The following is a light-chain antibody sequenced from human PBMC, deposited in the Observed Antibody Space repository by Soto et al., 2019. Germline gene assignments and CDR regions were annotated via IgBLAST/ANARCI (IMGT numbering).Light chain of an antibody. V-gene: IGKV3-20*01. CDR3: QQYSTLPHT. CDR2: SIS. Sequence: EIVWTQAPGILSLSPGERATLSCRASQSVTNSCFAWYQQKPGQAPSLLIYSISLRATGIPDMFSGSGSGLDFPLSSSRLEPEDIVVYYCQQYSTLPHTFSQGTML. J-gene: IGKJ2*01. CDR1: QSVTNSC.